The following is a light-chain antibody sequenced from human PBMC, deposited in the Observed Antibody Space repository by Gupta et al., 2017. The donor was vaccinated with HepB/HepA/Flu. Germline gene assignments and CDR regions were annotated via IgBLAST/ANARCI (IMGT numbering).Light chain of an antibody. V-gene: IGKV3-15*01. Sequence: EIVMTQSPATLSMSPGERATLSCRANQSSSNNLVWYQQKPGQTPRLLIYGASTRSTGISGRFSGSGSGKEFTITSSSLQYEDFAHYYHQQYNNWPITFGPGTRLEIK. CDR1: QSSSNN. J-gene: IGKJ5*01. CDR2: GAS. CDR3: QQYNNWPIT.